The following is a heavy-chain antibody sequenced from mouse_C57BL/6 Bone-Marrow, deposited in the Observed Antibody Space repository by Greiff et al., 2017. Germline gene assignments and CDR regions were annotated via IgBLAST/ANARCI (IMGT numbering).Heavy chain of an antibody. V-gene: IGHV5-17*01. CDR2: ISSGSSTI. CDR1: GFTFSDYG. Sequence: EVKLVESGGGLVKPGGSLKLSCAASGFTFSDYGMHWVRQAPEKGLEWVAYISSGSSTIYYADTVKGRFTISRDNAKNTLFLQMTSLRSEDTAMYYCARGVCYAMDYWGQGTSVTGSS. J-gene: IGHJ4*01. CDR3: ARGVCYAMDY.